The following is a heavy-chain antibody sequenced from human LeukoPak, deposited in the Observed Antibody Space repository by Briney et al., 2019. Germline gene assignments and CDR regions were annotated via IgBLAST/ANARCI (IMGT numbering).Heavy chain of an antibody. V-gene: IGHV3-30*18. Sequence: PGGSLRLSCAASGFTFSSYGIHWVRQAPGKGLEWVAVISYDGSNKYYADSVKGRFTISRDNSKNTLYLQMNSLRAEDTAVYYCAKERGLRSPDAFDIWGQGTMVTVSS. CDR1: GFTFSSYG. J-gene: IGHJ3*02. CDR3: AKERGLRSPDAFDI. D-gene: IGHD4-17*01. CDR2: ISYDGSNK.